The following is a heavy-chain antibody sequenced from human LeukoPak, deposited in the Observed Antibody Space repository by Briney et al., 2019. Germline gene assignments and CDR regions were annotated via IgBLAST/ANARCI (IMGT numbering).Heavy chain of an antibody. D-gene: IGHD6-19*01. Sequence: PGGSLRLSCAASGFTFSSYAMSWVRQAPGKGLEWVSSISGGGESTYYADSVKGRFTVSRDNSKNTLHLQINSLRGEDTAVYYCAKGKYSSGGVPDYWGQGTLVTVSS. V-gene: IGHV3-23*01. CDR3: AKGKYSSGGVPDY. CDR2: ISGGGEST. CDR1: GFTFSSYA. J-gene: IGHJ4*02.